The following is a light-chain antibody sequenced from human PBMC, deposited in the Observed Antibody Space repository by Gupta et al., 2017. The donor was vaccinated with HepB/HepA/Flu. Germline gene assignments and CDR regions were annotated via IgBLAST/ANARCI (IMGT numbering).Light chain of an antibody. J-gene: IGKJ2*04. V-gene: IGKV3-15*01. CDR3: QQYNGWPCS. CDR2: GAS. Sequence: EIEMTQSPATLSVSPGESATLSCRASESVSSNLAWYQQKPGQVPRLLIYGASTRATGVAARFSGSGSGTEFTLTISRLQPEDFAVYYCQQYNGWPCSFGQGTKLEI. CDR1: ESVSSN.